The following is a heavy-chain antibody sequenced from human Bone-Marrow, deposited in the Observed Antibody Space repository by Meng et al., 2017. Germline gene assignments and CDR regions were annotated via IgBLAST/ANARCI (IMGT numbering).Heavy chain of an antibody. V-gene: IGHV2-5*02. CDR2: IYWDDDK. D-gene: IGHD2-21*02. CDR1: GFSLSTSGVG. CDR3: AHSPYCGGDCYSGSFDY. J-gene: IGHJ4*02. Sequence: SGPTLAKPTQTLTLTCTFSGFSLSTSGVGVGWIRQPPGKALEWLALIYWDDDKRYSPSLKSRLTITKDTSKNQVVLTMTNMDPVDTATYYCAHSPYCGGDCYSGSFDYWGQGTLVTVSS.